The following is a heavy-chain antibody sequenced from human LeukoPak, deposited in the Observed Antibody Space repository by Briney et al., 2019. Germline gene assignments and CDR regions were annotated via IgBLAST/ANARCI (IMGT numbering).Heavy chain of an antibody. D-gene: IGHD3-22*01. CDR1: GGSFSGYY. Sequence: PSETLSLTCAVYGGSFSGYYWSWIRQPPGKGLEWIGEINHSGSTNYNPSLKSRGTISVDTSKNQFSLKLSSVTAADTAVYYCARASYSYDINGWVPFDYWGQGTLVTVSS. CDR3: ARASYSYDINGWVPFDY. CDR2: INHSGST. V-gene: IGHV4-34*01. J-gene: IGHJ4*02.